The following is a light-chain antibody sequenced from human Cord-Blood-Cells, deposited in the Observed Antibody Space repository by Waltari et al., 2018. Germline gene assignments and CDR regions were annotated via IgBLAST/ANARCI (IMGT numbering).Light chain of an antibody. CDR2: AGS. Sequence: QSALTQPASVSGSPGTSITISCTGTSSAFGRSNLVSCHQQHQGKAPKRVRYAGSKRPSGVSNPFSGSKAGNTASLTISGLQAEDEADYDCCSYAGSSTFDWVFGGGTKLTVL. V-gene: IGLV2-23*03. J-gene: IGLJ3*02. CDR1: SSAFGRSNL. CDR3: CSYAGSSTFDWV.